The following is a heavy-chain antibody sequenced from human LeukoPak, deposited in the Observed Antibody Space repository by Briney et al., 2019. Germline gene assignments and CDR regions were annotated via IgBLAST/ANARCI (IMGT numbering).Heavy chain of an antibody. V-gene: IGHV1-18*04. J-gene: IGHJ4*02. D-gene: IGHD2-15*01. Sequence: ASVKVSCKPSGYTFTSFGISWVRQAPGQGPEWMGCVGAYNGDTNYAQKFQGRVTMTTDTSTSTAYMDLSSLRSDDTAVYYCTRDHCSGDNCPSFDYWGQGTLVTVSS. CDR1: GYTFTSFG. CDR2: VGAYNGDT. CDR3: TRDHCSGDNCPSFDY.